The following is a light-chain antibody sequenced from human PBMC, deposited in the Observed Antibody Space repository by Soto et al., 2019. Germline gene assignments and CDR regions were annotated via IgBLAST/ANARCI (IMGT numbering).Light chain of an antibody. Sequence: DIQMTQSPSTLSASVGDRVTISCRASQSIGNRLAWYQQKPGKAPKLLIFDASTLEGGVPSRFSGSGSGTEFTLSISSLQPDDFASYYCHQYNTYSYTFGQGTKLEIQ. CDR1: QSIGNR. CDR3: HQYNTYSYT. V-gene: IGKV1-5*01. J-gene: IGKJ2*01. CDR2: DAS.